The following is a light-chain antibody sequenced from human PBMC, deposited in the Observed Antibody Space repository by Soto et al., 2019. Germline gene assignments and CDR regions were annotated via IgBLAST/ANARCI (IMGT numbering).Light chain of an antibody. V-gene: IGKV1-5*03. CDR3: QHYNSYSEA. CDR1: QTISSW. CDR2: KAS. J-gene: IGKJ1*01. Sequence: DIQMTQSPSTLSGSVGDRVSITCRASQTISSWLAWYQQKPGKTPKLLIYKASTLESGVPSRFSDSGSGTEFTLYISSLQPNDFATYYCQHYNSYSEAFGQGNKVQLK.